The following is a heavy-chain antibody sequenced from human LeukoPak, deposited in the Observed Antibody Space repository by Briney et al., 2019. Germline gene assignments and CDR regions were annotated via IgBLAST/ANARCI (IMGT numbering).Heavy chain of an antibody. CDR2: IYYGGST. V-gene: IGHV4-39*02. CDR3: ARDYYDFWSGYPNWFDP. D-gene: IGHD3-3*01. CDR1: GGSISSSSYY. J-gene: IGHJ5*02. Sequence: SETLSLTCTVSGGSISSSSYYWGWIRQPPGKGLEWIGSIYYGGSTYYNPSLKSRVTISVDTSKNQFSLKLSSVTAADTAVYYCARDYYDFWSGYPNWFDPWGQGTLVTVSS.